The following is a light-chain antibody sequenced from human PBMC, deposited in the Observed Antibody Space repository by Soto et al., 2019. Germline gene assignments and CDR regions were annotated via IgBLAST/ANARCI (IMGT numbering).Light chain of an antibody. J-gene: IGKJ4*01. CDR2: GAS. CDR3: QQYGSSPLT. CDR1: QSVSSSY. V-gene: IGKV3-20*01. Sequence: EIVLTQSPGTLSLSPGERATLSCRASQSVSSSYLAWYQKKPGQAPRILIYGASSRATGIPDRFSGSGSGTDFNLTISRLETEDFAVYECQQYGSSPLTCGGGTKVDIK.